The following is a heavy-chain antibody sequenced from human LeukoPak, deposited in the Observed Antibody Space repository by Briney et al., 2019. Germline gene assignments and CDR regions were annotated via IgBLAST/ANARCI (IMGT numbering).Heavy chain of an antibody. V-gene: IGHV4-61*02. Sequence: SQTLSLTCTVSGGSISSGSYYWSWIRQPAGKGLEWIGRIYTSGSTNYNPSLESRVTISVDTSKNQFSLKLSSVTAADTAVYYCAREAGYLYYYYMDVWGKGTTVTVSS. D-gene: IGHD2-15*01. CDR1: GGSISSGSYY. CDR3: AREAGYLYYYYMDV. J-gene: IGHJ6*03. CDR2: IYTSGST.